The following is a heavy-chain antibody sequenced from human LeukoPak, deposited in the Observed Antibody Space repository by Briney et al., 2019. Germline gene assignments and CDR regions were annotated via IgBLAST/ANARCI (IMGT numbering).Heavy chain of an antibody. D-gene: IGHD3-10*01. CDR3: AGFGELSRTDY. CDR1: GFTFSSYG. V-gene: IGHV3-23*01. Sequence: GGSLRLSCAASGFTFSSYGMHWVRQAPGKGLEWVSAISGSGGSTYYADSVKGRFTISRDNSKNTLYLQMNSLRAEDTAVYYCAGFGELSRTDYWGQGTLVTVSS. J-gene: IGHJ4*02. CDR2: ISGSGGST.